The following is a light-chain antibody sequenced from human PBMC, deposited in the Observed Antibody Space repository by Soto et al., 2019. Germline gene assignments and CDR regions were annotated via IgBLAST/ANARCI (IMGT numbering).Light chain of an antibody. Sequence: EIVLTQSPATLSSSPGERATLFCRASQSVSSSYLAWYQQKPGQAPRLLIYGASSRATGIPDRFSGSGSGTDFTLTISRLEPEDFAVYYCQQYGSSLWTFGQGTKVDIK. CDR3: QQYGSSLWT. J-gene: IGKJ1*01. CDR1: QSVSSSY. V-gene: IGKV3-20*01. CDR2: GAS.